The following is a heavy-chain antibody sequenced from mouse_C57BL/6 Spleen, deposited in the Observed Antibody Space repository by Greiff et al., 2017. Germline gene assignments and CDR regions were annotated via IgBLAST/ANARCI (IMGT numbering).Heavy chain of an antibody. CDR2: INPYNGGT. D-gene: IGHD2-4*01. J-gene: IGHJ2*01. CDR1: GYTFTDYY. V-gene: IGHV1-19*01. Sequence: EVKLMESGPVLVKPGASVKMSCKASGYTFTDYYMNWVKQSHGKSLEWIGVINPYNGGTSYNQKFKGKATLTVDKSSSTAYMELNSLTSEDSAVYYCARRGLYYDYDYWGQGTTLTVSS. CDR3: ARRGLYYDYDY.